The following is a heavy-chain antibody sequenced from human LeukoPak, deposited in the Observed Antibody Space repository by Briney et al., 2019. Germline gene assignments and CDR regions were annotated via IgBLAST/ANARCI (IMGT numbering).Heavy chain of an antibody. CDR3: ARFITMVRAPGWFDP. V-gene: IGHV4-59*01. CDR1: GGSISSYY. D-gene: IGHD3-10*01. Sequence: SETLSLTCTVSGGSISSYYWSWIRQPPGKGLEWIGYIYYSGSTNYNPSLKSRVTISVDTSKNQFSLKLSSVTAADTAVYYCARFITMVRAPGWFDPWGQGTLVTVSS. J-gene: IGHJ5*02. CDR2: IYYSGST.